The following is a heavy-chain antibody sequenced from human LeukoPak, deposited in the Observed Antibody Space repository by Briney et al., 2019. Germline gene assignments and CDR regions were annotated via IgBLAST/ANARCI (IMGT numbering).Heavy chain of an antibody. Sequence: PGGSLRLSCAASGFTFSSYSMTWVRQAPGKGLEWVSSISSSSSYIYYADSVKGRFTISRDNAKNSLYLQMNSLRAEDTAVYYCAKDVTLYSSSWYDGMDVWGQGTTVTVSS. D-gene: IGHD6-13*01. CDR1: GFTFSSYS. CDR3: AKDVTLYSSSWYDGMDV. CDR2: ISSSSSYI. J-gene: IGHJ6*02. V-gene: IGHV3-21*04.